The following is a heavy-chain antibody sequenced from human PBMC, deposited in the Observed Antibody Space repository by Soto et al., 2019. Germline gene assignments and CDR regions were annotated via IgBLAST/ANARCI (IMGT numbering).Heavy chain of an antibody. V-gene: IGHV3-30*18. CDR1: GFTFSSYG. CDR2: ITYDGNTK. D-gene: IGHD2-2*01. J-gene: IGHJ4*02. CDR3: EKDFKVGPTLYYFDY. Sequence: GGSLRLSCAASGFTFSSYGMHWVRQAPGKGLEWVAVITYDGNTKYYADSVEGRLTISRDNSKNTVHLQVNSLRTEDTAVYYCEKDFKVGPTLYYFDYWGQGTLVTVYS.